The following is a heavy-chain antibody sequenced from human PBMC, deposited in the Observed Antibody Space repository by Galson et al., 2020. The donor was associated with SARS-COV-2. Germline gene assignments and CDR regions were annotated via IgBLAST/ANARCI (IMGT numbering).Heavy chain of an antibody. CDR2: IYYSGST. V-gene: IGHV4-38-2*01. D-gene: IGHD3-22*01. J-gene: IGHJ3*02. Sequence: SETLSLTCSVSGYSISSGYYWGWLRQTPGKGLEWIGSIYYSGSTYYNPSLKSRVTISVDTSKNQFSLKLSSVTAADTAVYYCARLRYYYDSSGFDDAFDIWGQGTMVTVSS. CDR3: ARLRYYYDSSGFDDAFDI. CDR1: GYSISSGYY.